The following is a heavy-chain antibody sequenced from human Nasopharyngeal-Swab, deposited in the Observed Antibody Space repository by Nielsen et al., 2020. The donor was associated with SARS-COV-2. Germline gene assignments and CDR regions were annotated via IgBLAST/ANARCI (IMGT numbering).Heavy chain of an antibody. J-gene: IGHJ6*04. CDR2: IDHSGRT. D-gene: IGHD3-3*01. CDR3: PRGFSTATTFVDV. CDR1: GGSFRDYF. Sequence: SETLSLTCAVYGGSFRDYFWTWIRQPPGKGLEWIAEIDHSGRTNYNPSLKSRFTVSVDTSKNQFSLKVSSVTAADTAIYYCPRGFSTATTFVDVWGKGAMVTVSS. V-gene: IGHV4-34*01.